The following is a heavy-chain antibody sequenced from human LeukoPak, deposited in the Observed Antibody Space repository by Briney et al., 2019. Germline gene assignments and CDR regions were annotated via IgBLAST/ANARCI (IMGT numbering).Heavy chain of an antibody. V-gene: IGHV3-23*01. Sequence: GGSLRLSCAASRFTFSNYAMSWVRQAQGKGLEWVQGISGSGGRTYYTDSVKGRFTISRDNSKNTLSLQMNSLRAEDTAIYYCAKDKYHDSSGTFDYWGQGTLVTVSS. D-gene: IGHD3-22*01. J-gene: IGHJ4*02. CDR3: AKDKYHDSSGTFDY. CDR2: ISGSGGRT. CDR1: RFTFSNYA.